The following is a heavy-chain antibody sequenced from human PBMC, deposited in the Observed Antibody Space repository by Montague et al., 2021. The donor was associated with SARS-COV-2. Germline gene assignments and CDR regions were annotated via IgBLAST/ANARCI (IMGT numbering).Heavy chain of an antibody. V-gene: IGHV3-30*04. CDR3: ARDSGSSVDP. J-gene: IGHJ5*02. D-gene: IGHD1-26*01. CDR2: ISYDGSNK. CDR1: GFTFSSYA. Sequence: SRILSFSASGFTFSSYAMHWVRQAPGKGLEWVSLISYDGSNKYYADSVKGRFTISRDNSKNTLYLQMNSLIAEDTAVYYCARDSGSSVDPWGQGTLVTVSS.